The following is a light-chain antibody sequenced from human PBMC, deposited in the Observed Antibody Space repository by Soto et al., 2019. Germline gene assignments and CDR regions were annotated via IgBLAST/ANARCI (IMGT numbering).Light chain of an antibody. J-gene: IGKJ1*01. CDR1: QTISSW. CDR2: RAS. CDR3: QQYGSYSGT. V-gene: IGKV1-5*03. Sequence: DIQLTQSPSTLSVSVGDRVTITCRASQTISSWLAWYQQKPGKAPKLLIYRASTLKSGIPSRFSGSGSGTEFTLTISSLQPEDFAAYYCQQYGSYSGTFGQGTKVDIK.